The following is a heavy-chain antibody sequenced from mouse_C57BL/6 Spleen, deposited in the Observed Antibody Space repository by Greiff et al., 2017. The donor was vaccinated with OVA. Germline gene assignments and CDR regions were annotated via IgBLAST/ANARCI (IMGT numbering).Heavy chain of an antibody. CDR1: GFTFSDYG. J-gene: IGHJ3*01. Sequence: EVMLVESGGGLVKPGGSLKLSCAASGFTFSDYGMHWVRQAPEKGLEWVAYISRGSSTIYYADTVKGRFTISRDNAKTTLFLQMTSLRSEDTAMYDCARTWYYEGFAYWGQGTLVTVSA. D-gene: IGHD1-1*01. V-gene: IGHV5-17*01. CDR2: ISRGSSTI. CDR3: ARTWYYEGFAY.